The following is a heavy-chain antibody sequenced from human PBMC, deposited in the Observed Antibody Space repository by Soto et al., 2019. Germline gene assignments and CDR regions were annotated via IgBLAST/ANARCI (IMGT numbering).Heavy chain of an antibody. CDR2: IYTSGTT. Sequence: SETLSLTCTVSAGSLSGYYWTWIRQPAGKGLEWIGRIYTSGTTNYNPALKSRVTMSVDTSKNQFSLKLSSVTATDTAVYYCARVTYGDYVDYWGQGTLVTVSS. CDR1: AGSLSGYY. CDR3: ARVTYGDYVDY. J-gene: IGHJ4*02. V-gene: IGHV4-4*07. D-gene: IGHD4-17*01.